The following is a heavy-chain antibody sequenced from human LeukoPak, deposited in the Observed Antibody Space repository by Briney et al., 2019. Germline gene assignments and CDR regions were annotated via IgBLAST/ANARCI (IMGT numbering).Heavy chain of an antibody. CDR3: TNLAPMDV. CDR2: ITSSSTYI. V-gene: IGHV3-21*01. CDR1: GFTFSNYT. Sequence: GGSLRLSCAASGFTFSNYTMNWVRKAPGKGLEWVSSITSSSTYIYYSDSVKGRFTISRDNAKNSLYLQMNSLRAEDTAVYYCTNLAPMDVWGKGTTVTVSS. J-gene: IGHJ6*04. D-gene: IGHD3-3*02.